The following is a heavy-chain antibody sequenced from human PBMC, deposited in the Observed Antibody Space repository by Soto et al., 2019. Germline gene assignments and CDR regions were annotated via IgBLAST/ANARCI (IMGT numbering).Heavy chain of an antibody. V-gene: IGHV4-30-4*01. J-gene: IGHJ6*02. CDR2: IFYSGTT. CDR1: GDSISSADYY. D-gene: IGHD1-1*01. Sequence: SETLSLTCTVSGDSISSADYYWSWIRQTPGKGLEWIGHIFYSGTTYYNPSLKSRLTISVDTSKNHFSLRLTSVTAADTAVYYCARDLWVEPELYYYGMDVWGQVTTATVSS. CDR3: ARDLWVEPELYYYGMDV.